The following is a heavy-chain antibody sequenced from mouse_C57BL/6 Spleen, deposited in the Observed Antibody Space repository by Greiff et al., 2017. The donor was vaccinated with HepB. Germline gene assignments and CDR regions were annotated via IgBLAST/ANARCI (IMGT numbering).Heavy chain of an antibody. CDR1: GFTFSSYT. CDR2: ISGGGGNT. J-gene: IGHJ3*01. V-gene: IGHV5-9*01. D-gene: IGHD1-1*01. CDR3: ARQDGSSTLFAY. Sequence: EVHLVESGGGLVKPGGSLKLSCAASGFTFSSYTMSWVRQTPEKRLEWVATISGGGGNTYYPDSVKGRFTISRDNAKNTLYLQMSSLRSEDTALYYCARQDGSSTLFAYWGQGTLVTVSA.